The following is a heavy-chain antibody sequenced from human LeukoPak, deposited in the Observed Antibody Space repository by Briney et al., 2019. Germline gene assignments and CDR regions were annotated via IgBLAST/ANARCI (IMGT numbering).Heavy chain of an antibody. CDR1: GYSFTGYY. Sequence: VASVKVSCKASGYSFTGYYIHWVRRAPGQGPEWMGWINVYNGGTDYSQKFQGRVTMTRDTSSNTLYMELSSLRSDDTAVYFCARVFSRGFYDYWGQGTLVTVSS. CDR3: ARVFSRGFYDY. V-gene: IGHV1-2*02. D-gene: IGHD3-10*01. CDR2: INVYNGGT. J-gene: IGHJ4*02.